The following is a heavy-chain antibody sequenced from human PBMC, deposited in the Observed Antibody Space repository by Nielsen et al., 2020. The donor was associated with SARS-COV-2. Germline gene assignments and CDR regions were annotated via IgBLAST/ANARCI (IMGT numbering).Heavy chain of an antibody. CDR1: GFTVTKNH. J-gene: IGHJ4*02. D-gene: IGHD1-1*01. CDR2: IGTSGGNS. Sequence: GESLKISCAASGFTVTKNHMVWVRQAPGKGLEWVSSIGTSGGNSYYSDSVKGRFTISRDISKNTLFLQMNSLRAEDTALYYCTTRTFYLDYWGQGTLVTVSS. CDR3: TTRTFYLDY. V-gene: IGHV3-23*01.